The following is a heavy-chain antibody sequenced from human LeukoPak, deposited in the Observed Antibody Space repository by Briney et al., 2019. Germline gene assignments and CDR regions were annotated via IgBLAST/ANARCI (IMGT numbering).Heavy chain of an antibody. Sequence: KPSETLSLTCTVSGGSISSYYWSWIRQPPGKGLEWIGYIYYSGSTNYNPSLKSRVTISVDTSKNQFSLKLSSVTAADTAVYYCARHIGTRYSSGWFDAFDIWGQGTMVTVSS. J-gene: IGHJ3*02. CDR2: IYYSGST. CDR3: ARHIGTRYSSGWFDAFDI. V-gene: IGHV4-59*08. CDR1: GGSISSYY. D-gene: IGHD6-19*01.